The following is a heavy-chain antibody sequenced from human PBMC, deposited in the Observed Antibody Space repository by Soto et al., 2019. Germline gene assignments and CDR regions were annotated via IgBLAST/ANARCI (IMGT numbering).Heavy chain of an antibody. CDR3: ARDLPFEYSSSLAPW. CDR1: GFTFSSYS. J-gene: IGHJ4*02. CDR2: ISSSSSYI. V-gene: IGHV3-21*01. D-gene: IGHD6-6*01. Sequence: GGSLRLSCAASGFTFSSYSMNWVRQAPGKGLEWVSSISSSSSYIYYADSVKGRFTISRDNAKNSLYLQMNSLRAEETAVCYCARDLPFEYSSSLAPWRGQGT.